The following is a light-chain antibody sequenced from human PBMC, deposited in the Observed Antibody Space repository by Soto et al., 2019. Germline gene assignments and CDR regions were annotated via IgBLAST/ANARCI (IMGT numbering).Light chain of an antibody. Sequence: QAVVTQPPSASGTPGQRVTISCSGSSSNIGAGYDAHWFQQVPGTAPKLLIYGSTNRPSGVPDRFSGSKSGTSASLAITGLQAEDEADYYCQSYDSSLGGNYVFGTGTKVTVL. CDR2: GST. J-gene: IGLJ1*01. V-gene: IGLV1-40*01. CDR3: QSYDSSLGGNYV. CDR1: SSNIGAGYD.